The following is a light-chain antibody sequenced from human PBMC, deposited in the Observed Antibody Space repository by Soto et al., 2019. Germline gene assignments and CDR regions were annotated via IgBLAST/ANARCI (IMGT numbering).Light chain of an antibody. CDR2: DVS. Sequence: QSALTQPPSASGSPGQSVTISCTGTSSDVGGYNYVSWYQQHPGKAPKLMIYDVSKRPSGVPDRFSGSKSGNTASLTVSGLQAEDEADYYCNSYGGSNNLVFGGGTKVTVL. V-gene: IGLV2-8*01. CDR1: SSDVGGYNY. J-gene: IGLJ2*01. CDR3: NSYGGSNNLV.